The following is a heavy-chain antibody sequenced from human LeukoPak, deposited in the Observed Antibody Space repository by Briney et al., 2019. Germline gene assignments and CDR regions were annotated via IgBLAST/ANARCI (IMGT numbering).Heavy chain of an antibody. D-gene: IGHD6-13*01. CDR1: GYTFTSYA. CDR2: INTNTGNP. J-gene: IGHJ6*03. Sequence: ASVKVSCKASGYTFTSYAMNWVRQAPGQGLEWMGWINTNTGNPTYAQGFTGRFVFSLDTSVSTAYLQISSLKAEDTAVYYCARNPLAAARKAPYYYYYMDVWGKGTTVTVSS. CDR3: ARNPLAAARKAPYYYYYMDV. V-gene: IGHV7-4-1*02.